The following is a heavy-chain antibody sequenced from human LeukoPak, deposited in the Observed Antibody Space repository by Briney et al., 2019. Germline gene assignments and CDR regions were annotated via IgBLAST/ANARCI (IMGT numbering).Heavy chain of an antibody. CDR2: ISSSGDT. CDR3: ARGVWQGGSYYNYLDY. Sequence: GGSLRLSCAASGFTFSNYEMNWVRQAPGEGLEWVSYISSSGDTYYADSVKGRFTGSRDNAKNSLYLQKDRMRGEDADVYYCARGVWQGGSYYNYLDYWGEGTLVTVSS. D-gene: IGHD1-26*01. V-gene: IGHV3-48*03. J-gene: IGHJ4*02. CDR1: GFTFSNYE.